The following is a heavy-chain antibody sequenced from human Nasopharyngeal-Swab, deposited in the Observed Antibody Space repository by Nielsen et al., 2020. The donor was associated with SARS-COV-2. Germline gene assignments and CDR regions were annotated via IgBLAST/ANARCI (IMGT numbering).Heavy chain of an antibody. CDR3: ARDAYSSRGLYYYGLDV. J-gene: IGHJ6*02. CDR1: GGSISSYY. CDR2: IYYSGST. V-gene: IGHV4-59*01. Sequence: ETLSLTCTVSGGSISSYYWSWIRQPPGKGLEWIGYIYYSGSTNYNPSLKSRVTISVDTSKNQFSLKLSSVTAADTAVYYCARDAYSSRGLYYYGLDVWGQGTTVTVSS. D-gene: IGHD6-13*01.